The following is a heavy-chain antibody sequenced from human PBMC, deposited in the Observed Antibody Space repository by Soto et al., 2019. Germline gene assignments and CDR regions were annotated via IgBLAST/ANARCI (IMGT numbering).Heavy chain of an antibody. CDR1: GGTFSSYA. CDR3: AGTTATYYHDSSGYSPYYYFDY. Sequence: QVQLVQSGAEVKKPGSSVKVSCKASGGTFSSYAISWVRQAPGQGLEWMGGIIPIFGTANYAQKFQGRVTITADKSTSTAYMELSSLRSEDTAVYYCAGTTATYYHDSSGYSPYYYFDYWGQGTLVTVSS. CDR2: IIPIFGTA. J-gene: IGHJ4*02. D-gene: IGHD3-22*01. V-gene: IGHV1-69*06.